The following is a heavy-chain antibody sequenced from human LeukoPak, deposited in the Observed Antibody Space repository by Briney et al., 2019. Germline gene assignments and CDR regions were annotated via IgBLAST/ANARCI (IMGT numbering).Heavy chain of an antibody. J-gene: IGHJ5*02. CDR3: ARINVMCNYFDP. V-gene: IGHV4-4*07. Sequence: SETLSLTCTVSGGSISSYYWSWIRQPAGKGLEGIGRIYTSGSTNYNPSLKSRVTMSVDASKNQFSLRLSSVIAADTDGNFCARINVMCNYFDPWGQGTVVTVFS. CDR1: GGSISSYY. CDR2: IYTSGST.